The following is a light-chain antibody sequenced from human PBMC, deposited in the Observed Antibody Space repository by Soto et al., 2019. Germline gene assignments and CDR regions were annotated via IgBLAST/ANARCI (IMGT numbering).Light chain of an antibody. CDR1: SSNIGAGYD. Sequence: QAVVTQPPSVSGAPGQRVTISCTGSSSNIGAGYDVHWYQQLPGTAPKLVIYGYINRPSGVPDRFSGSKSGTSASLAIAGLQAEDEANYYCQPYDSSLSGYVFGTGTKLTVL. CDR2: GYI. V-gene: IGLV1-40*01. CDR3: QPYDSSLSGYV. J-gene: IGLJ1*01.